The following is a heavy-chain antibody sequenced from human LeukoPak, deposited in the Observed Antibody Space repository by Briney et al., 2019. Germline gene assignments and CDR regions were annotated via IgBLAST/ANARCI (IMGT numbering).Heavy chain of an antibody. CDR1: GYTFTSYD. CDR3: ATTRARTRRNYDILTGSVDY. J-gene: IGHJ4*02. D-gene: IGHD3-9*01. Sequence: GASVKVSCKASGYTFTSYDINWVRQATGQGLEWMGWMNPNSGNTGYAQKFQGRVTMTRDTSISTAYMELSSLRSEDTAVYYCATTRARTRRNYDILTGSVDYWGQGTLVTVSS. CDR2: MNPNSGNT. V-gene: IGHV1-8*01.